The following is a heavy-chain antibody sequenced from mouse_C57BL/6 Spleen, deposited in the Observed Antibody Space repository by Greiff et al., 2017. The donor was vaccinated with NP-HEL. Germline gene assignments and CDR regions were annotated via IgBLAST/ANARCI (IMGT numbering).Heavy chain of an antibody. CDR3: ARPGRHSGFAY. V-gene: IGHV1-69*01. CDR1: GYTFTSYW. CDR2: IDPSDSYT. D-gene: IGHD1-1*01. J-gene: IGHJ3*01. Sequence: QVQLKQPGAELVMPGASVKLSCKASGYTFTSYWMHWVKQRPGQGLEWIGEIDPSDSYTNYNQKFKGKATLTADKSSSTAYMQLSSLTSEDSAVXFYARPGRHSGFAYWGQGTLVTVSA.